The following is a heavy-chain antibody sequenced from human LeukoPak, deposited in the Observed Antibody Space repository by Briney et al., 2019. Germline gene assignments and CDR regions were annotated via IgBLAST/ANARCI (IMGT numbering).Heavy chain of an antibody. V-gene: IGHV3-9*01. Sequence: TGGSLRLSCAGSGFTFDDYAMHWVRQTPGKGLGWVSGISWNSGNIAYADFVGGRFTISRDNAKNSLSLQMNSLSDEDTAVYYCAKDAYGGATFFYYMDVWGKGTTVTVSS. CDR1: GFTFDDYA. D-gene: IGHD2/OR15-2a*01. CDR2: ISWNSGNI. J-gene: IGHJ6*03. CDR3: AKDAYGGATFFYYMDV.